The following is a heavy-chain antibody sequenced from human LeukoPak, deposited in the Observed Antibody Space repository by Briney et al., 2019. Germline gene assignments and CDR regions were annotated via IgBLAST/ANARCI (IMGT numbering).Heavy chain of an antibody. J-gene: IGHJ4*01. CDR1: GFTFSSYA. V-gene: IGHV3-23*01. Sequence: GGSLRLSCAASGFTFSSYAMSWVRQAPGKGLEWVSAISGSGRSTYYADSVKGRFTISRDNSKSTLYLQMNSLRAEDTAVYYCAKDLRGSGYYYYFDYWGQGTLVTVSS. D-gene: IGHD3-22*01. CDR3: AKDLRGSGYYYYFDY. CDR2: ISGSGRST.